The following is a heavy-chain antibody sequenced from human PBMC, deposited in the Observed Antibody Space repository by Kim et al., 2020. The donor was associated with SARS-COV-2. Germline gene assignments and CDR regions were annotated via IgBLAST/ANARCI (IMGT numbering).Heavy chain of an antibody. Sequence: GGSLRLSCAASGFTFSRYWMSWVRQAPGKGLEWVANIKQDGSEKYYVDSVKGRFTISRDNAGNSLFLQMNSLRAEDTAVYYCASQLASTSQRESFEYWGKGT. CDR2: IKQDGSEK. CDR1: GFTFSRYW. J-gene: IGHJ4*02. V-gene: IGHV3-7*01. D-gene: IGHD1-26*01. CDR3: ASQLASTSQRESFEY.